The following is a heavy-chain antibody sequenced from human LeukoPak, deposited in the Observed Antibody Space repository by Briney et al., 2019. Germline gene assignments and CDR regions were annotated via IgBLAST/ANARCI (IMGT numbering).Heavy chain of an antibody. CDR2: ISSSSSYI. CDR1: GFTFSSYS. Sequence: GGSLRLSCAASGFTFSSYSMNWVRQAPGKGLEWVSSISSSSSYIYYADSVKGRFTISRDNAKNSLYLQMNSLRAEDTAVYYCASSRNYYDSSGLDAFDIWGQGTMVTVSS. CDR3: ASSRNYYDSSGLDAFDI. J-gene: IGHJ3*02. D-gene: IGHD3-22*01. V-gene: IGHV3-21*01.